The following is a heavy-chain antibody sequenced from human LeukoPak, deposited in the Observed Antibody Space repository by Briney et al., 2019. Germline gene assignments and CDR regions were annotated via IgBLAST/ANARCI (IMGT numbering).Heavy chain of an antibody. CDR2: IYSGGST. V-gene: IGHV3-66*01. J-gene: IGHJ4*02. D-gene: IGHD6-13*01. Sequence: GGSLRLSCAASGFTVSSNYMSWVRQAPGKGLEWVSVIYSGGSTYYADSVKGRFTISRDNSKNTLYLQMNSLRGEDTAIYYCARGEGGILAAPEDCWGQGTLVTVAS. CDR1: GFTVSSNY. CDR3: ARGEGGILAAPEDC.